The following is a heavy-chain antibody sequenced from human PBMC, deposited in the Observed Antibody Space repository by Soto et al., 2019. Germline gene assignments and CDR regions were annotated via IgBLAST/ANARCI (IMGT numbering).Heavy chain of an antibody. Sequence: ASVKVSCKSSGYTFTSYGISWVRQAPGQGLEWMGWITVYNGHTNYAQKVQGRVTMTTDTSTSTAYMELRSLRSDDTAVYYCARGTMVGAAIKTHAYWGQGTLVTVSS. CDR3: ARGTMVGAAIKTHAY. CDR1: GYTFTSYG. J-gene: IGHJ4*02. D-gene: IGHD3-10*01. CDR2: ITVYNGHT. V-gene: IGHV1-18*01.